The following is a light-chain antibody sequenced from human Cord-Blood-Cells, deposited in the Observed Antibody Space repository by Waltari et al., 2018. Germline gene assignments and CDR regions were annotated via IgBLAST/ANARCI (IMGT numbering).Light chain of an antibody. CDR1: SSDVGSYYL. Sequence: QSALTQPASVSGSPGQSITISCPGTSSDVGSYYLFSWYQHHPGKAPKLMIYEGSKRPSGVSNRFSGSKSGNTASLTISGLQAEDEADYYCCSYAGSSTWVFGGGTKLTVL. CDR3: CSYAGSSTWV. V-gene: IGLV2-23*01. CDR2: EGS. J-gene: IGLJ2*01.